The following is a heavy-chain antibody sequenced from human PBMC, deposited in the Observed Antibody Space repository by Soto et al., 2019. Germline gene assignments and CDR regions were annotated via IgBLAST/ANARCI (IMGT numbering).Heavy chain of an antibody. CDR3: ATQSSGWLSWFDP. CDR1: GFTFSSYS. D-gene: IGHD6-19*01. J-gene: IGHJ5*02. Sequence: GGSLRLSCAASGFTFSSYSMNWVRQAPGKGLEWVSYISSSSTIYYADSVKGRFTISRDNAKNSLYLQMNSLRAEDTAVYYCATQSSGWLSWFDPWGQGTLVTVS. CDR2: ISSSSTI. V-gene: IGHV3-48*01.